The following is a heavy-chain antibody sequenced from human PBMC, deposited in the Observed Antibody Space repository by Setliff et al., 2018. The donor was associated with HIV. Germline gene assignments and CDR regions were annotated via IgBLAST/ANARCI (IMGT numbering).Heavy chain of an antibody. D-gene: IGHD1-1*01. V-gene: IGHV1-3*04. CDR2: INTANYKT. Sequence: ASVKVSRKASGYIFSSYTMHWVRQAPGQRLEWMGWINTANYKTKYSQKFQGRVTITRDTSASTAYMELNSLSSEDTAVYYCARERPNYWGLGTLVTVSS. CDR1: GYIFSSYT. J-gene: IGHJ4*02. CDR3: ARERPNY.